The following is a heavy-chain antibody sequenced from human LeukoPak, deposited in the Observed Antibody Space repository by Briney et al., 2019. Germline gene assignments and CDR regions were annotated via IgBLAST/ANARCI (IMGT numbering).Heavy chain of an antibody. J-gene: IGHJ4*02. D-gene: IGHD1-26*01. V-gene: IGHV3-21*01. CDR2: ISSSGSYI. Sequence: NPGGSLRLSCAASGFTFSSYSMKWVRQAPGKGLEWVSSISSSGSYIYYADSVKGRFTISRDNAKNSLYLQMNSLRAEDTAVYYCASLVGATLFDYWGQGTLVTVSS. CDR1: GFTFSSYS. CDR3: ASLVGATLFDY.